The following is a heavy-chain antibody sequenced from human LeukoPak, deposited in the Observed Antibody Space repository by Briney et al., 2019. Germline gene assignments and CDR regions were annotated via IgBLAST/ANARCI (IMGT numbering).Heavy chain of an antibody. V-gene: IGHV4-34*01. CDR1: GGSFSGYY. CDR2: IYHSGST. D-gene: IGHD5-24*01. CDR3: ARDKET. Sequence: SSETLSLTCAVYGGSFSGYYWSWIRQPPGKGLEWIGEIYHSGSTNYNPSLKSRVTISVDKSKNQFSLKLSSVTAADTAVYYCARDKETWGQGTLVTVSS. J-gene: IGHJ5*02.